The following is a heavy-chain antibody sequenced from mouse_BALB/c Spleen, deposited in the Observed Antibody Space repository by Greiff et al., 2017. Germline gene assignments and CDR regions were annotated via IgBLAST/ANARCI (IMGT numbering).Heavy chain of an antibody. CDR2: ISSGGST. Sequence: EVQVVESGGGLVKPGGSLKLSCAASGFTFSSYAMSWVRQTPEKRLEWVASISSGGSTYYPDSVKGRFTISRDNARNILYLQMSSLRSEDTAMYYCARGPYGRDYFDYWGQGTTLTVSS. D-gene: IGHD2-1*01. J-gene: IGHJ2*01. CDR1: GFTFSSYA. V-gene: IGHV5-6-5*01. CDR3: ARGPYGRDYFDY.